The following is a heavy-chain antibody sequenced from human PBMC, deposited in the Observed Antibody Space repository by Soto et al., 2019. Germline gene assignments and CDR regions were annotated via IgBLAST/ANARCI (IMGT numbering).Heavy chain of an antibody. D-gene: IGHD6-19*01. CDR3: ASAAVTGTAGLDF. CDR2: INPNSGGT. J-gene: IGHJ4*02. CDR1: GYTFSGFY. Sequence: ASVKVSCKASGYTFSGFYMHWVRQAPGQGLEGMGWINPNSGGTKSAEKFQGRVTMTRDTSISTAYMELSRLTSDDTAVYYCASAAVTGTAGLDFWGQGTQVTVS. V-gene: IGHV1-2*02.